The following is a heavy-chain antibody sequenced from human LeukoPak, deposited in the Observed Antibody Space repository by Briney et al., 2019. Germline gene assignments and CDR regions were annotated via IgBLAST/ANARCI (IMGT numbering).Heavy chain of an antibody. CDR3: ASVERGAAAGTGFDY. D-gene: IGHD6-13*01. V-gene: IGHV1-69*06. J-gene: IGHJ4*02. Sequence: SVKVSCKASGGTFSSYAISWVRQAPGQGLEWMGGIIPIFGTANYAQKFQGRVTITADKSTSTAYMELSSLRSEDTAVYYCASVERGAAAGTGFDYWGQGTLVTVSS. CDR2: IIPIFGTA. CDR1: GGTFSSYA.